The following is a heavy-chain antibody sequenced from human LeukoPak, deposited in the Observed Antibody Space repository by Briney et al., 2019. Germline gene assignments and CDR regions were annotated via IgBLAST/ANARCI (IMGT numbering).Heavy chain of an antibody. Sequence: GESLRLSCAASGFTFSDYYMSWIRQAPGKGLEWVSYISRSNSYTKYADSVKGRFTISRDNAKNSLYLQMNSLRAEDTAVYYCAARSYYDSSCYESWGQGTLVTVSS. J-gene: IGHJ5*02. CDR1: GFTFSDYY. V-gene: IGHV3-11*03. D-gene: IGHD3-22*01. CDR3: AARSYYDSSCYES. CDR2: ISRSNSYT.